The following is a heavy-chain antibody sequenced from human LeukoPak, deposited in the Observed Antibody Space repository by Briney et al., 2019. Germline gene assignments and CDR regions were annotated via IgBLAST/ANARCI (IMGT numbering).Heavy chain of an antibody. J-gene: IGHJ4*02. CDR1: GDSVSSDSYY. CDR2: IYYSGTT. V-gene: IGHV4-61*01. Sequence: PSETLSLTCTVSGDSVSSDSYYWSWIRQPPGKGLEWIGYIYYSGTTKQNPSLKSRVTLSVDTSKSQLYLKLNSVTAADTAVYYCARDSRGYYDSSGYFDHWGQGTLVTVSS. D-gene: IGHD3-22*01. CDR3: ARDSRGYYDSSGYFDH.